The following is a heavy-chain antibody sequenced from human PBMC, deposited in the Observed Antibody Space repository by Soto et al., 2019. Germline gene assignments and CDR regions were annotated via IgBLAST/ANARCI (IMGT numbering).Heavy chain of an antibody. CDR2: INHSGST. CDR1: GGSFSGYY. Sequence: PSDTLSLTCAVYGGSFSGYYWSWIRQPPGKGLEWIGEINHSGSTNYNPSLKSRVTISVDTSKNQFSLKLSSVTAADTAVYYCARGRHILTGYYRDLNYGMDVWGQGTTVT. V-gene: IGHV4-34*01. CDR3: ARGRHILTGYYRDLNYGMDV. J-gene: IGHJ6*02. D-gene: IGHD3-9*01.